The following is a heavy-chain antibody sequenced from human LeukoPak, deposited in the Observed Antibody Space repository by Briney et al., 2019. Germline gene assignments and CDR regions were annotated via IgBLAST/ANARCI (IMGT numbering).Heavy chain of an antibody. Sequence: SETLSLTCTVSGGSISSSSYYWGWIRQPPGKGLEWIVSIYYSGSTYYNPSLKSRVTISVDTSKNQFSLRLSSVTAADTAVYYCARHRAATAYYYYMDVWGKGTTVTVSS. D-gene: IGHD2-15*01. V-gene: IGHV4-39*01. J-gene: IGHJ6*03. CDR1: GGSISSSSYY. CDR2: IYYSGST. CDR3: ARHRAATAYYYYMDV.